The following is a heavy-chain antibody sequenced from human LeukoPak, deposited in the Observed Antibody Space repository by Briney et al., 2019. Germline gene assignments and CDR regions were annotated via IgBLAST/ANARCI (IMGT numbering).Heavy chain of an antibody. V-gene: IGHV3-66*02. CDR3: ARDRDYDSSGYYYNDY. CDR2: IYSGGST. CDR1: GFTVSSNY. Sequence: GGSLRLSCAASGFTVSSNYMSWVRQAPGKGLEGVSDIYSGGSTYYADSVKGRFTISRDNSKNTLYLQMNSLRAEDTAVYYCARDRDYDSSGYYYNDYWGQGTLVTVSS. J-gene: IGHJ4*02. D-gene: IGHD3-22*01.